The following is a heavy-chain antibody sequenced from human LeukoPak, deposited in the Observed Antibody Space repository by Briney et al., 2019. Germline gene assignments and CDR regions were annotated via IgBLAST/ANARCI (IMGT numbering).Heavy chain of an antibody. CDR2: IKEDGSNK. CDR3: VSFYETY. J-gene: IGHJ4*02. D-gene: IGHD2/OR15-2a*01. V-gene: IGHV3-7*01. CDR1: GFTFSSYW. Sequence: PGGSLRLSCAASGFTFSSYWMTWVRQAPGKGLEFVANIKEDGSNKYYVDSVKGRFTISRDNAKNSLYLQTNGLRAEDTAVYYCVSFYETYWGRGTLVTVSS.